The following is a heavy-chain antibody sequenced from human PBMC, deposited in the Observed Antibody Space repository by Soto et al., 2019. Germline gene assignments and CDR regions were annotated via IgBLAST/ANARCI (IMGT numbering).Heavy chain of an antibody. CDR3: AADVKSDTAMVNYV. V-gene: IGHV1-58*01. Sequence: SVKVSCKASGFTFTSSAVQWVRQARGQRLEWIGWIVVGSGNTNYAQKFQERVTITRDMSTSTAYMELSSLRSEDTAVYCCAADVKSDTAMVNYVWGQGTTVTVSS. J-gene: IGHJ6*02. D-gene: IGHD5-18*01. CDR2: IVVGSGNT. CDR1: GFTFTSSA.